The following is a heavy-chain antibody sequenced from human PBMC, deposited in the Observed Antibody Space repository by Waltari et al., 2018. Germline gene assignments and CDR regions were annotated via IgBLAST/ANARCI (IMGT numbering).Heavy chain of an antibody. D-gene: IGHD1-26*01. CDR1: GYSIRSGYY. CDR2: IYHSGST. J-gene: IGHJ3*02. CDR3: ARVVGAKHAFDI. V-gene: IGHV4-38-2*01. Sequence: QVQLQESGPGLVKPSETLSLTCAVSGYSIRSGYYWGWIRQPPGKGLEWIGSIYHSGSTYYNPFLKSRVTISVDTSKNQFSLKLSSVTAADTAVYYCARVVGAKHAFDIWGQGTMVTVSS.